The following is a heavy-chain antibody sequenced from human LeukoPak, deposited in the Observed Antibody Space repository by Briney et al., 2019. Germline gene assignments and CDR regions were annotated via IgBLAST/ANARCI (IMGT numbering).Heavy chain of an antibody. Sequence: SETLSLTCTVSGGSISSSSYYWGWIRQPPGKGLEWNGYFYYSGSTNYNPSLKSRVTISVDTSKNQFSLKLSSVTAADTAVYYCARVGSGSYLDYWGQGTLVTVSS. CDR1: GGSISSSSYY. D-gene: IGHD3-10*01. V-gene: IGHV4-61*05. J-gene: IGHJ4*02. CDR3: ARVGSGSYLDY. CDR2: FYYSGST.